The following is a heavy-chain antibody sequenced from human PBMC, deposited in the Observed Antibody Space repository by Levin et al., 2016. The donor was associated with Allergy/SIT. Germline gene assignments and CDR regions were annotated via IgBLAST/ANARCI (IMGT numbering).Heavy chain of an antibody. CDR1: GYTLSELC. D-gene: IGHD2-15*01. J-gene: IGHJ4*02. Sequence: ASVKVSCKVSGYTLSELCIHWVRQAPGKGLEWMGGFDPKDGEISYAQKFQGRVTMTSDTSTRTVYMELSSLRPEDTAIYYCARDELLFDYWGQGTLVTVSS. CDR2: FDPKDGEI. CDR3: ARDELLFDY. V-gene: IGHV1-24*01.